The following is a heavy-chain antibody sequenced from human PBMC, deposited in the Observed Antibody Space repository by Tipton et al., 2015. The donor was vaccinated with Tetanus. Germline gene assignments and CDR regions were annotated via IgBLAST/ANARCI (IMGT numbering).Heavy chain of an antibody. D-gene: IGHD5-18*01. CDR3: AKDINVDTATYGMDV. CDR1: GFTFDDYA. J-gene: IGHJ6*02. V-gene: IGHV3-9*01. Sequence: SLRLSCAASGFTFDDYAMHWVRQAPGKGLEWVSGISWNSGSIGYADSVKGRFTISRDNAKNSLYLQMNSLRAEDTALYYCAKDINVDTATYGMDVWGQGTTVTVSS. CDR2: ISWNSGSI.